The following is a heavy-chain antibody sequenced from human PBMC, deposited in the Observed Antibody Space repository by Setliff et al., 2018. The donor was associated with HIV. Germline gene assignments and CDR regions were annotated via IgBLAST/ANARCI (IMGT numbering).Heavy chain of an antibody. J-gene: IGHJ4*02. Sequence: SETLSLTCTVSGGSISNYYWNWIRQPPGKGLEWIGYIYSTGYTNYHPSLKTRATISLDTSKSQFSLRLTSVTATDTAIYYCARHPREGPQRNYKCDSWGQGTLVTVSS. CDR1: GGSISNYY. CDR2: IYSTGYT. D-gene: IGHD1-7*01. V-gene: IGHV4-4*09. CDR3: ARHPREGPQRNYKCDS.